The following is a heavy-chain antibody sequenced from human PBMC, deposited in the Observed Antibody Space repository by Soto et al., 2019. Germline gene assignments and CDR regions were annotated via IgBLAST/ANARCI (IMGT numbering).Heavy chain of an antibody. V-gene: IGHV3-66*01. CDR1: GFTVTDIY. CDR2: IYNEFT. Sequence: EVQLVESGGGLVQPGGSLRLSCVASGFTVTDIYMNWVRQAPGKGLEWVSVIYNEFTDYADSVRGRFSISTDSSKNALYVGMNSLRAEDSAVYYCVREPRYCSGGSCSIMGDAFDIWGQGTMVTVSS. CDR3: VREPRYCSGGSCSIMGDAFDI. J-gene: IGHJ3*02. D-gene: IGHD2-15*01.